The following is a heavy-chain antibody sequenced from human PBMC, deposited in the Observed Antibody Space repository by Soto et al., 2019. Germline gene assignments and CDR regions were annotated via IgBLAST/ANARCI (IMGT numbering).Heavy chain of an antibody. CDR2: IWYDGSNK. Sequence: QVQLVESGGGVVQPGRSLRLSCAASGFTFSSYGMHWVRQAPGKGLEWVAFIWYDGSNKYYEDSVKGRFTISRDNSKNTLYLQMNSLRAEDTAVYYCARDIYDYIWGSYSAGNWFDPWGQGTLVTVSS. D-gene: IGHD3-16*01. J-gene: IGHJ5*02. CDR3: ARDIYDYIWGSYSAGNWFDP. V-gene: IGHV3-33*01. CDR1: GFTFSSYG.